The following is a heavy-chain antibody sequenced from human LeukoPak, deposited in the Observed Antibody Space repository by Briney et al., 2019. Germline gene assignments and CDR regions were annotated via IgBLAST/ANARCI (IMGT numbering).Heavy chain of an antibody. D-gene: IGHD3-22*01. CDR3: AKDLRAYYYDSSGYYPSSPLDY. Sequence: PGGSLGLSCAASGFTFSSYGMHWVRQAPGKGLEWVAFIRYDGSNKYYADSVKGRFTISRDNSKNTLYLQMNSLRAEDTAVYYCAKDLRAYYYDSSGYYPSSPLDYWGQGTLVTVSS. CDR2: IRYDGSNK. CDR1: GFTFSSYG. J-gene: IGHJ4*02. V-gene: IGHV3-30*02.